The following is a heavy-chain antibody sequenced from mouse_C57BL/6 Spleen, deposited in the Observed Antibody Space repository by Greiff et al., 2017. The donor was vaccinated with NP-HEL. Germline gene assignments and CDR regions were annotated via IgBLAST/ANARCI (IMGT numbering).Heavy chain of an antibody. CDR2: ISYDGSN. D-gene: IGHD1-1*01. V-gene: IGHV3-6*01. J-gene: IGHJ3*01. CDR1: GYSITSGYY. Sequence: VQLKESGPGLVKPSQSLSLTCSVTGYSITSGYYWNWIRQFPGNKLEWMGYISYDGSNNYNPSLKNRISITRDTSKNQFFLKLNSVTTEDTATYYCARGDYGSTLFAYWGQGTLVTVSA. CDR3: ARGDYGSTLFAY.